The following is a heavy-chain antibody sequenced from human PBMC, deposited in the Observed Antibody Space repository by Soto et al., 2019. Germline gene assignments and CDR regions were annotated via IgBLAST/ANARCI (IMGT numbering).Heavy chain of an antibody. CDR2: IYWDDDK. Sequence: QITLKESGPTLVKPTQTLTLTCTFSGFSLSTSGVGVGWIRQPPGKALEWLALIYWDDDKRYSRSLKSRLTISKDTSKNQVVLTMTNMDPVDTATYYCARFPQQLVFLSKAYNWFDPWGQGTLVTVSS. CDR3: ARFPQQLVFLSKAYNWFDP. D-gene: IGHD6-13*01. CDR1: GFSLSTSGVG. V-gene: IGHV2-5*02. J-gene: IGHJ5*02.